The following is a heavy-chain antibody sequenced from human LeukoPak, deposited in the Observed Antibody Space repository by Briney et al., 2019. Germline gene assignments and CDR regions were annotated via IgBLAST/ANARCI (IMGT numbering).Heavy chain of an antibody. CDR2: IIPRFGTA. D-gene: IGHD3-22*01. J-gene: IGHJ6*03. CDR1: GGTFRSYA. V-gene: IGHV1-69*05. Sequence: GSSVKVSCKASGGTFRSYAINWVRQAPGQGLEWVGGIIPRFGTADYAQKFQGRVTITTDESTSTAYMELSSLRSEDTAVYHCAVRTDSSGYYYNYYMDVWGEGTTVTVSS. CDR3: AVRTDSSGYYYNYYMDV.